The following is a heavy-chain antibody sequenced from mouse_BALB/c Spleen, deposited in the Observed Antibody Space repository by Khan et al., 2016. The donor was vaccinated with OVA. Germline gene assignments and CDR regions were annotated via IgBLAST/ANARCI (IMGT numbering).Heavy chain of an antibody. CDR2: INPNNGDS. V-gene: IGHV1S81*02. J-gene: IGHJ3*01. CDR1: GYTFTSYY. CDR3: ARTGYGNPFAY. Sequence: QVQLKQSGAELVKPGTSVKISCKASGYTFTSYYMYWVKQRPGQGLEWIGGINPNNGDSNFNEKFKSKATLTVDKSSSTAYMQLGILTSEDSAVDYCARTGYGNPFAYWGQGTLVTVSA. D-gene: IGHD2-1*01.